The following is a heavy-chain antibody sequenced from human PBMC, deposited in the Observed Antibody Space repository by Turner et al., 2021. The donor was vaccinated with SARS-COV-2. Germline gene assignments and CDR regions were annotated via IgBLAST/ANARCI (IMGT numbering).Heavy chain of an antibody. CDR3: ARGYSSGWYQSGAFDI. J-gene: IGHJ3*02. CDR1: GLTVSSNY. D-gene: IGHD6-19*01. CDR2: TYSGGST. V-gene: IGHV3-53*01. Sequence: EVQLVESGGGLIQPGGSLRLSCAASGLTVSSNYMSWVRQAPGKGLEWVSVTYSGGSTYYADSVKGRFTISRDNSKNTLYLQMNSLRAEDTAVHYCARGYSSGWYQSGAFDIWGQGTMVTVSS.